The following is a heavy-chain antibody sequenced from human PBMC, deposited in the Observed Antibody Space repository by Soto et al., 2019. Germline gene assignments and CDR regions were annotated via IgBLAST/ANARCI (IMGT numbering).Heavy chain of an antibody. D-gene: IGHD3-10*01. CDR2: IYWDADK. CDR3: AHIPSRVRY. CDR1: GFSLSTSGVG. Sequence: QITLKESGPTLVKPTQTLTLTCTFSGFSLSTSGVGVGWIRQPPGKALEWLALIYWDADKRYSPSLKSRLTITKDTSKTQVFPTMTNMDPVDTATYYYAHIPSRVRYWGQGTLVTVSS. V-gene: IGHV2-5*02. J-gene: IGHJ4*02.